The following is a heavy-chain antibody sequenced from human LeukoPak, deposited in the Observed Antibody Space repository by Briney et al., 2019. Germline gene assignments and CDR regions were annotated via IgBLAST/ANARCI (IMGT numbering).Heavy chain of an antibody. CDR1: GFTFSSYG. V-gene: IGHV3-7*01. Sequence: GGSLRLSCAASGFTFSSYGMHWVRQAPGKGLEWVANIKQDGSEKYYVDSVKGRFTISRDNAKNSLYLQMNSLRAEDTAVYYCARDPRCSSTSCYTPNAFDIWGQGTMVTVSS. J-gene: IGHJ3*02. CDR2: IKQDGSEK. D-gene: IGHD2-2*02. CDR3: ARDPRCSSTSCYTPNAFDI.